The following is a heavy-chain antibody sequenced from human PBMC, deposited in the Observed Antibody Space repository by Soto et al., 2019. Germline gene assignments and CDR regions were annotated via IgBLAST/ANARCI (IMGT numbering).Heavy chain of an antibody. J-gene: IGHJ4*02. V-gene: IGHV3-30*18. CDR3: AKKGYCSGGSCHGVDY. CDR1: GFIFSNYG. Sequence: GGSLRLSCAASGFIFSNYGMHWVRQAPGKGLEWVAVISYDGSNKYYADSVKGRFTISRDNSKNTLYLQMNSLRAEDTAVYYCAKKGYCSGGSCHGVDYWGQGTLVTVSS. CDR2: ISYDGSNK. D-gene: IGHD2-15*01.